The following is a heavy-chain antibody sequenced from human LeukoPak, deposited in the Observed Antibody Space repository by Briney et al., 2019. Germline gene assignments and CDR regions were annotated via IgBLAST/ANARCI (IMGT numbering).Heavy chain of an antibody. Sequence: PGGSLRLSCAASGFTFSNFGMHWVRQTPGKGLEWVAVISYDGSNTYSADSVMGRFAISRDIAKSTLYLQMNSLRAEDTAVYYCARVATTSSKWSLDYWGQGTLVTVSS. J-gene: IGHJ4*02. D-gene: IGHD2-2*01. V-gene: IGHV3-30*03. CDR2: ISYDGSNT. CDR3: ARVATTSSKWSLDY. CDR1: GFTFSNFG.